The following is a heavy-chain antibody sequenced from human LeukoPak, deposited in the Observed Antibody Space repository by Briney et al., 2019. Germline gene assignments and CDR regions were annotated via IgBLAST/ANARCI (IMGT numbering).Heavy chain of an antibody. CDR2: IYISGSGST. J-gene: IGHJ6*03. Sequence: TSETLSLTCTVSGGSISSYYWSWIRQPAGKGLEWIGRIYISGSGSTNYNPSLKSRVTISVDTSKNQFSLKLSSVTAADTAVYYCAREVSYYYGSGSYYNPPKYYYYYMDVWGKGTTVTVSS. V-gene: IGHV4-4*07. D-gene: IGHD3-10*01. CDR3: AREVSYYYGSGSYYNPPKYYYYYMDV. CDR1: GGSISSYY.